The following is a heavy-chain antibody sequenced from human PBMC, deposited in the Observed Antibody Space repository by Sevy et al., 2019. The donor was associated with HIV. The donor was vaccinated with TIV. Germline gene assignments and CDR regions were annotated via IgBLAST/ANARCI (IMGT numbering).Heavy chain of an antibody. J-gene: IGHJ4*02. Sequence: GGSLRLSCAASGFTFSDHGMHWVRQAPGKGLDWVAAISYDGNNRYYADSVEGRFTISRDNSKNTLYLQMDSVRPEDTAVYYCAKEDYGGNLPNYFASWGQGTRVTVSS. CDR2: ISYDGNNR. D-gene: IGHD4-17*01. CDR1: GFTFSDHG. V-gene: IGHV3-30*18. CDR3: AKEDYGGNLPNYFAS.